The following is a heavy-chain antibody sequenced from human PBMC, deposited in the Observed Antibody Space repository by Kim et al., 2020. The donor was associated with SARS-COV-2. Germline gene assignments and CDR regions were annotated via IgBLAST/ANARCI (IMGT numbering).Heavy chain of an antibody. D-gene: IGHD4-17*01. CDR3: ARAPPTVTTGNWFDP. Sequence: PPLKSRVTISVDTSMNQFSLKLSSVTAADTAVYYCARAPPTVTTGNWFDPWGQGTLVTVSS. V-gene: IGHV4-34*01. J-gene: IGHJ5*02.